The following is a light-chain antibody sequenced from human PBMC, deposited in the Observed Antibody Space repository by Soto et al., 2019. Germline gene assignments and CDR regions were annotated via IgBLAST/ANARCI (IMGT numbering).Light chain of an antibody. J-gene: IGKJ2*01. CDR3: HKRISRPIT. CDR1: ETITNY. CDR2: SAS. Sequence: DIQMTQSPSSLSASVGDRVTITCRASETITNYLNWYQQTPGKAPKLLISSASILQNGIPSRFSGIGYETNFSLTISSLQPEDFASYYCHKRISRPITFGQVTRLDI. V-gene: IGKV1-39*01.